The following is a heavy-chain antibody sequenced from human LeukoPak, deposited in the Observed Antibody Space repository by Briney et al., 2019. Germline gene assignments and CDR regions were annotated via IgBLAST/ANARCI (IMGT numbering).Heavy chain of an antibody. J-gene: IGHJ4*02. D-gene: IGHD3-9*01. CDR2: ISGSGGST. CDR3: AKDRPDILTGSQFDY. V-gene: IGHV3-23*01. Sequence: GASLRLSCAASGFTFSSYAMSWVRQAPGKGLEWVSAISGSGGSTYYADSMKGRFTISRDNSKNTLYLQMNSLRAEDTAVYYCAKDRPDILTGSQFDYWGQGTLVTVSS. CDR1: GFTFSSYA.